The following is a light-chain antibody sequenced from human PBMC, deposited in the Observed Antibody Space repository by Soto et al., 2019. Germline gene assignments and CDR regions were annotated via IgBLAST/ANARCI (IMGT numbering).Light chain of an antibody. CDR1: QSIGNS. CDR3: QHYNSYYT. Sequence: DTLMTQSPSTLSASVGDRVTISCRASQSIGNSLAWYQQKPDKAPKLLIYKASSLERRVPSRFSGSGSGTDFTLTISSLQPDDFATYYCQHYNSYYTFGQGTKLEIK. V-gene: IGKV1-5*03. J-gene: IGKJ2*01. CDR2: KAS.